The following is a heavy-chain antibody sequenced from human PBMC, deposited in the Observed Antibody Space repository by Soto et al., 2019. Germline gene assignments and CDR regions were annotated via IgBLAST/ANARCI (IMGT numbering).Heavy chain of an antibody. D-gene: IGHD6-13*01. CDR2: ISSSSSYI. CDR3: ARVGQEIAAAVTSGMDV. V-gene: IGHV3-21*01. CDR1: GFTFSSYS. Sequence: GGSLRLSCAASGFTFSSYSMNWVRQAPGKGLEWVSSISSSSSYIYYADSVKGRFTISRDNAKNSLYLQMNSPRAEDTAVYYCARVGQEIAAAVTSGMDVWGQGTTVTVSS. J-gene: IGHJ6*02.